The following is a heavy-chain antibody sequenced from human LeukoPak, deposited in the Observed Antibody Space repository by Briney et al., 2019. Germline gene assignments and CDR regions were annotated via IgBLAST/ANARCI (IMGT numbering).Heavy chain of an antibody. Sequence: PGGSLRLSCAASGFTFSSYWMHWVRQAPGKGLVWVSRINSDGSSTSYADSVKGRFTISRDNAKYTLYLQMNSLRAEDTAVYYCAREGLGYYDSHADYWGQGTLVTVSS. J-gene: IGHJ4*02. CDR2: INSDGSST. CDR1: GFTFSSYW. D-gene: IGHD3-22*01. V-gene: IGHV3-74*01. CDR3: AREGLGYYDSHADY.